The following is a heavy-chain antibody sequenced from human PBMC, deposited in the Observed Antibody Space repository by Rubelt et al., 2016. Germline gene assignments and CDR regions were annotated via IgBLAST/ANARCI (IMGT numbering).Heavy chain of an antibody. J-gene: IGHJ4*02. V-gene: IGHV3-21*05. Sequence: EVQLVESGGGLVQPGGSLRLSCAASGFTFSSYSMNWVRQAPGKGLEWVSYISSSSSYIYYADSVKGRFTISRDNAKNSLYLQMNSLGAEDTAVYYCAREVTAVAASEFDYWGQGTLVTVSS. D-gene: IGHD6-19*01. CDR3: AREVTAVAASEFDY. CDR2: ISSSSSYI. CDR1: GFTFSSYS.